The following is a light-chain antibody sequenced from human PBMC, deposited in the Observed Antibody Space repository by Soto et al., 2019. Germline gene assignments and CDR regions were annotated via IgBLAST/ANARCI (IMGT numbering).Light chain of an antibody. CDR3: QQYDRSPRT. V-gene: IGKV3-20*01. CDR1: QCVSNNY. J-gene: IGKJ1*01. CDR2: GAS. Sequence: EIVLTQSPGTLSLSPGERATFSCRASQCVSNNYLTWYQQKPGQAPRLLIYGASSRATGIPDRFSASGSGTDFTLTISRLEPEDFAVYYCQQYDRSPRTFGQGTKVEIK.